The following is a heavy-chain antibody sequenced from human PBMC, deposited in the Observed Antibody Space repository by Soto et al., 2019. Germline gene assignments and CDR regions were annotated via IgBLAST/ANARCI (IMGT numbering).Heavy chain of an antibody. J-gene: IGHJ4*02. V-gene: IGHV3-74*01. CDR2: INSDGSIR. D-gene: IGHD3-22*01. CDR3: VREPRYEISGHYFEGFDY. Sequence: GGSLRLSCVASGFTFGNYWLHWVRETPGKGLLWVSLINSDGSIRRYADSVQGRFTISRDNARNTLFLQMNSLRPEDTAVYYCVREPRYEISGHYFEGFDYWSQGTLVTVSS. CDR1: GFTFGNYW.